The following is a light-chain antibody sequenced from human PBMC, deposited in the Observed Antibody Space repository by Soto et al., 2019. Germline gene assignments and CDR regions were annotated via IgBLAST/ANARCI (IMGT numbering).Light chain of an antibody. Sequence: QSALTQPPSASGSPGQSVTISCNGTSSDVGGYNYVSWYQQHPGKAPKLMIYEVSKRPSGVPDRFSGSKSGNTASLTVSGLQAEDEADYYCSSYGGSNPYVVFGGGTKLTVL. V-gene: IGLV2-8*01. J-gene: IGLJ2*01. CDR3: SSYGGSNPYVV. CDR2: EVS. CDR1: SSDVGGYNY.